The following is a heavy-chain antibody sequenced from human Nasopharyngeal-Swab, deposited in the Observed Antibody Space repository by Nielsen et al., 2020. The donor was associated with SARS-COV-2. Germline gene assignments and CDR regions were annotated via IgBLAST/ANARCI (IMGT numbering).Heavy chain of an antibody. Sequence: GESLKISCAASGFTFSSYAVHWVRQAPGKGLEWVAVISYDGSNKYYADPVKGRFTISRDNSKNTLYLQMNSLRAEDTAVYYCARALWGSYYYGMDVWGQGTTVTVSS. V-gene: IGHV3-30*04. CDR3: ARALWGSYYYGMDV. CDR2: ISYDGSNK. J-gene: IGHJ6*02. CDR1: GFTFSSYA. D-gene: IGHD7-27*01.